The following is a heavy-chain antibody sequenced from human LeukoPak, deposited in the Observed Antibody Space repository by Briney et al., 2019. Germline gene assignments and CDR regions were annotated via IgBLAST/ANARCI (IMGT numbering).Heavy chain of an antibody. CDR2: IRYDGINE. D-gene: IGHD3-3*01. Sequence: GGSLRLSCAASGFSFNSYGMHWVRQAPGKGLEWVAYIRYDGINEYYADSVKGRFTISRDLSKNTLFLQMNSLRPEDTAVYYCSKDRGVFGVAYSLDYWGQGTLVTVSS. CDR1: GFSFNSYG. CDR3: SKDRGVFGVAYSLDY. J-gene: IGHJ4*02. V-gene: IGHV3-30*02.